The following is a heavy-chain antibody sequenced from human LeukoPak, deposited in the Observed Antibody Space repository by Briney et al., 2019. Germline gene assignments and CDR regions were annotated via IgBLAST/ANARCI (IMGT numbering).Heavy chain of an antibody. CDR1: GYTFTNYD. J-gene: IGHJ6*03. Sequence: ASVKVSCKASGYTFTNYDINWVRQATGQGVEWMGWMNPNSGNTGYAQKFQGRVSITRNTSTSTAYMELSSLRSEDTAVYYCARTRQYDFWSGSPYYMDGWGKGTTVTVSS. CDR3: ARTRQYDFWSGSPYYMDG. V-gene: IGHV1-8*03. D-gene: IGHD3-3*01. CDR2: MNPNSGNT.